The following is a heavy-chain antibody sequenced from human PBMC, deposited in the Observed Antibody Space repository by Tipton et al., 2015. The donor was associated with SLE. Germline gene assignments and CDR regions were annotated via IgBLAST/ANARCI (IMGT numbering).Heavy chain of an antibody. Sequence: GSLRLSCAASGFTFSSYDMSWVRQAPGKGLEWVSSINNDGFNTYYADSVRGRFTISRDNSKYTLYLQMSSLGAEDTAIYYCAKSPYRGNPGGFDYWGQGTLVTVST. CDR3: AKSPYRGNPGGFDY. CDR1: GFTFSSYD. D-gene: IGHD2-21*01. CDR2: INNDGFNT. J-gene: IGHJ4*02. V-gene: IGHV3-23*01.